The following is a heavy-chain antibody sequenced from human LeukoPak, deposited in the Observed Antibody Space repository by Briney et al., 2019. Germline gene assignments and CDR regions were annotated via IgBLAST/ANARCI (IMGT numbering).Heavy chain of an antibody. J-gene: IGHJ4*02. D-gene: IGHD4-17*01. V-gene: IGHV3-23*01. Sequence: PPGGSLRLSCAASGFTFSSYAMSWVRQAPGEGLEWLSAISGRGESTFYAPSVKGRFAISRDNSDNTLYLQMSSLRVDDTAVYFCAKERQTGDYFTSDYWGQGTLVTVSS. CDR1: GFTFSSYA. CDR3: AKERQTGDYFTSDY. CDR2: ISGRGEST.